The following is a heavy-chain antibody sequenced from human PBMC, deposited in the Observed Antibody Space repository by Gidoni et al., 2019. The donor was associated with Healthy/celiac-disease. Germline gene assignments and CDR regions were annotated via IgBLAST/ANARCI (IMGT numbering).Heavy chain of an antibody. Sequence: QVQLVQSGAEVKKPGASVKVSCKASGYTFTSYYMHWVRQAPGQGLEWMGIINPSGGSTSYAQKFQGRVTMTRDTSTSTVYMELSSLRSEDTAVYYCAREDGYYYDSSGYSGYWGQGTLVTVSS. CDR3: AREDGYYYDSSGYSGY. D-gene: IGHD3-22*01. V-gene: IGHV1-46*01. J-gene: IGHJ4*02. CDR1: GYTFTSYY. CDR2: INPSGGST.